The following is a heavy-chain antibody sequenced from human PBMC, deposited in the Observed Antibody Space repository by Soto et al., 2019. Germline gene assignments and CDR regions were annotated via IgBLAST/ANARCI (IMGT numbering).Heavy chain of an antibody. Sequence: EASVKVSCKASGYTFTGYYMHWVRQAPGQGLEWMGWINPNSGGTNYAQKFQGWVTMTRDTSISTAYMELSRLRSDDTAVYYCASSRREGLYESYYFDYWGQGTLVTVSS. D-gene: IGHD3-22*01. CDR3: ASSRREGLYESYYFDY. CDR2: INPNSGGT. CDR1: GYTFTGYY. V-gene: IGHV1-2*04. J-gene: IGHJ4*02.